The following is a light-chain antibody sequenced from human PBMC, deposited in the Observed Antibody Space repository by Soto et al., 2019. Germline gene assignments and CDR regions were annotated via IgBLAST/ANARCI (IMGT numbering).Light chain of an antibody. Sequence: PVQRATLSCRASQSISTYLAWYQHKPGQAPRLLIYAASIRATGVPARFSGSGSGTDFSLTISSLEPEDFAVYYCQQRSNWPLITFGQGTRLEIK. V-gene: IGKV3-11*01. CDR1: QSISTY. CDR3: QQRSNWPLIT. CDR2: AAS. J-gene: IGKJ5*01.